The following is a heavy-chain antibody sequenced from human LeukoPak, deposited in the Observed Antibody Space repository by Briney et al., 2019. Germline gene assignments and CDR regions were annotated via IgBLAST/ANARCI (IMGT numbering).Heavy chain of an antibody. J-gene: IGHJ6*03. Sequence: SETLSLTCAVYGGSFSGYYWSWIRQPPGKGLEWIGEINHSGSTNYNPSLKSRVTISVDTSKNQFSLKLSSATAADTAVYYCARGSYYYDQGYYYYYYYMDVWGKGTTVTVSS. CDR2: INHSGST. CDR3: ARGSYYYDQGYYYYYYYMDV. D-gene: IGHD3-22*01. CDR1: GGSFSGYY. V-gene: IGHV4-34*01.